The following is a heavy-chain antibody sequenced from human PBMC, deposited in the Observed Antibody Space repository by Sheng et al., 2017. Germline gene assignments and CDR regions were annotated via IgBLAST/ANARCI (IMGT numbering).Heavy chain of an antibody. CDR3: ARGNYGPLSWHYFDS. CDR1: AYSISGGYN. J-gene: IGHJ4*02. Sequence: QVQLQESGPGLVKPSETLSLTCVVSAYSISGGYNWGWIRQSPGRGWTGLEVSLIVAAPPITRPSRVESPFQWTLPKNQFSLRLTSVTAADTAIYFCARGNYGPLSWHYFDSWGQGTLVTVSS. D-gene: IGHD3-16*01. V-gene: IGHV4-38-2*01. CDR2: SLIVAAP.